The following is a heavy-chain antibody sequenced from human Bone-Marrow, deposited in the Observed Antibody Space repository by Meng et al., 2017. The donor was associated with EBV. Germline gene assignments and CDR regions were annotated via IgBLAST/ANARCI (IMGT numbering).Heavy chain of an antibody. CDR1: GGSISSGGYY. D-gene: IGHD4-17*01. Sequence: QLRASGHGRLKTSHTPSLMCAVSGGSISSGGYYWSWTRQPPGKCLESIGYIYYSGSTYYNPSLKSRVTISVDTSKNHFSLKLSSVTAADTAVYYCARTYTVTTGWFDPWGQGTLVTVSS. CDR3: ARTYTVTTGWFDP. CDR2: IYYSGST. V-gene: IGHV4-30-4*01. J-gene: IGHJ5*02.